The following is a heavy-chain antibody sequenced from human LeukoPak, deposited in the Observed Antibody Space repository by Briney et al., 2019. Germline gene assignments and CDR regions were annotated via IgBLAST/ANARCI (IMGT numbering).Heavy chain of an antibody. J-gene: IGHJ3*02. CDR3: AREYYHEKPGALDI. D-gene: IGHD3-22*01. CDR1: GFTFTSYS. CDR2: ISRSSSTI. Sequence: GGSLRLSCAAFGFTFTSYSMNWVRQAPGEGLEWVSYISRSSSTIFYADSVKGRFTISRDNAKNSLYLQTNSLRAEDTAVYYCAREYYHEKPGALDIWGQGTMVTVSS. V-gene: IGHV3-48*04.